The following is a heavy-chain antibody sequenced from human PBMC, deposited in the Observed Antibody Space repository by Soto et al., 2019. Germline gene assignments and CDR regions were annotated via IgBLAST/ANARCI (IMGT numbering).Heavy chain of an antibody. V-gene: IGHV3-30*18. D-gene: IGHD2-2*01. CDR3: AKDFYTVRVPAAPRPHYFDF. Sequence: QVQLVESGGGVVQPGRSLRLSCAASGFTFSNYDMHWVRQAPGEGLEWVAVLSFDGTSKNYADSVKGRFTISRDNPKNTLFLQMNSLRTEDTAVYFCAKDFYTVRVPAAPRPHYFDFWGPGTLVTVSS. J-gene: IGHJ4*02. CDR2: LSFDGTSK. CDR1: GFTFSNYD.